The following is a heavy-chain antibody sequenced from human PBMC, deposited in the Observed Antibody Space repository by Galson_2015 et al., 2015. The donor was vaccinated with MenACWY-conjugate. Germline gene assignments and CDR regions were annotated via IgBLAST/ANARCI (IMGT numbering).Heavy chain of an antibody. CDR1: SGSISSRSNY. CDR3: ARGAREIDF. CDR2: IYYSGST. V-gene: IGHV4-39*07. J-gene: IGHJ4*02. Sequence: ETLSLTCTVSSGSISSRSNYWGWIRQPPGKGLEWVGSIYYSGSTYCNPSLKSRVTISVDTSENQFSLKLSSVTAADTAMYYCARGAREIDFWGQGTLVTVSS. D-gene: IGHD1-26*01.